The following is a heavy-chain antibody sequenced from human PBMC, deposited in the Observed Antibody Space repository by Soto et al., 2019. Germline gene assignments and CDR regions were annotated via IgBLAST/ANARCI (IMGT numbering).Heavy chain of an antibody. J-gene: IGHJ6*02. CDR2: ISGSGITI. CDR3: VRDYRPTPFDGMHV. Sequence: PGGSLRLSCAASGFTFSDFYMSWIRQAPGKGLQWISYISGSGITIDYADSVKGRFTISRDNAKSSVFLQMNSLRVDDTAVYYCVRDYRPTPFDGMHVWGQGTTVTVSS. D-gene: IGHD3-16*02. V-gene: IGHV3-11*01. CDR1: GFTFSDFY.